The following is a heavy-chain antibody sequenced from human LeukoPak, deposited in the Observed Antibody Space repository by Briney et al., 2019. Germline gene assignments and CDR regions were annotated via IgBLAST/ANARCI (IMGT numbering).Heavy chain of an antibody. V-gene: IGHV3-23*01. CDR2: ISGSGGST. CDR1: GFSFSSYA. J-gene: IGHJ4*02. CDR3: AKSKSSGWYYFDY. Sequence: GGSLRLSCAASGFSFSSYAMNWVRQAPGKGLEWVSGISGSGGSTYYAGSVKGRFTISRGNSKNTLHLQMNSLRAEDTAVYYCAKSKSSGWYYFDYWGQGTLVTVSS. D-gene: IGHD6-19*01.